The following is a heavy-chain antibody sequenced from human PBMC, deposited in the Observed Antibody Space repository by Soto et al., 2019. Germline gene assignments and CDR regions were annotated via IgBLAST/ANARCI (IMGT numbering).Heavy chain of an antibody. J-gene: IGHJ4*02. CDR1: GGSISSEGYY. V-gene: IGHV4-31*03. D-gene: IGHD5-18*01. CDR3: ARGRGYSYGPYYFDY. CDR2: IYYSGST. Sequence: QVPLQESGPGLVTPSQTLSLTCTVSGGSISSEGYYWSWFRQPPGKGLEWIGDIYYSGSTYYHPSLKIRLTMSGDTSKSQFSLKLSSVTAADTAVYFCARGRGYSYGPYYFDYWGQGTLVTVSS.